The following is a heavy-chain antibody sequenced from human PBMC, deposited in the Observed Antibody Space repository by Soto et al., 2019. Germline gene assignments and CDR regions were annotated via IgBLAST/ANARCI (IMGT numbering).Heavy chain of an antibody. CDR1: GGSISSSSYY. CDR2: IYYSGST. V-gene: IGHV4-39*01. Sequence: SETLSLTCTVSGGSISSSSYYWGWIRQPPGKGLEWIGSIYYSGSTYYNPSLKSRVTISVDTSKNQFSLKLSSVTAADTAVYYCARLSFHLGELSLKPPIAFDYWGQGTLVTVSS. CDR3: ARLSFHLGELSLKPPIAFDY. J-gene: IGHJ4*02. D-gene: IGHD3-16*02.